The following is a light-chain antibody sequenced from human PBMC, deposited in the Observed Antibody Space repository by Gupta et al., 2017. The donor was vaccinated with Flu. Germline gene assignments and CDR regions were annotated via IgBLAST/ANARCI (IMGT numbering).Light chain of an antibody. V-gene: IGKV3-15*01. CDR2: GAS. CDR1: RSVTSD. Sequence: EIVMTQSPATLSVSPGERATLSCRASRSVTSDLAWYQQKPGQAPRLLIYGASTRATGIPARYSGSGSGTEFTLTISSLQSEDLALYYCQQYNNWPPLTFGGGTKVEIK. J-gene: IGKJ4*01. CDR3: QQYNNWPPLT.